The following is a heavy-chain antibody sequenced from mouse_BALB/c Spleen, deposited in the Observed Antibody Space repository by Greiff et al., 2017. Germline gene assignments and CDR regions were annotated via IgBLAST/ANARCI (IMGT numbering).Heavy chain of an antibody. V-gene: IGHV1-18*01. CDR2: INPNNGGT. Sequence: EVQVVESGPELVKPGASVKIPCKASGYTFTDYNMDWVKQSHGKSLEWIGDINPNNGGTIYNQKFKGKATLTVDKSSSTAYMELRSLTSEDTAVYYCARLYDGYYLYYAMDDWGQGTSVTVSS. D-gene: IGHD2-3*01. CDR1: GYTFTDYN. J-gene: IGHJ4*01. CDR3: ARLYDGYYLYYAMDD.